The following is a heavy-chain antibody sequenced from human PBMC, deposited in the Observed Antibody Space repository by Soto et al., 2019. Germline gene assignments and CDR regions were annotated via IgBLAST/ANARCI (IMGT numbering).Heavy chain of an antibody. CDR1: GSTFSSYA. J-gene: IGHJ4*02. Sequence: GCLGLACAASGSTFSSYAMSWVRQAPGKGLEWVSAISGSGGSTYYADSVKVRFTISRDNSKNTLYLQMNSLRAEDTAVYYCAKGYCSGGSCYPDYYFDYWGQGTLVTVSS. CDR3: AKGYCSGGSCYPDYYFDY. D-gene: IGHD2-15*01. CDR2: ISGSGGST. V-gene: IGHV3-23*01.